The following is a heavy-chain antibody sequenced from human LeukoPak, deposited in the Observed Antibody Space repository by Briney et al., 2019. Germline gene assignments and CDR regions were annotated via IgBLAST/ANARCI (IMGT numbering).Heavy chain of an antibody. V-gene: IGHV1-69*05. CDR2: IIPIFGTA. D-gene: IGHD5-18*01. CDR3: ACPHTAMETAPFDY. J-gene: IGHJ4*02. Sequence: GSSVKVSCKASGGTFSSYAISWVRQAPGQGLEWMGGIIPIFGTANYAQKFQGRVTITTDESTSTAYMELSSLRSEDTAVYYCACPHTAMETAPFDYWGQGTLVTVSS. CDR1: GGTFSSYA.